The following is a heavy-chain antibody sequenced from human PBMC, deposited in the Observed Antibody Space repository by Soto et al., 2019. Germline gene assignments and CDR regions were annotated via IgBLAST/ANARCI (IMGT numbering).Heavy chain of an antibody. J-gene: IGHJ4*02. CDR3: ARGIGHQPLPQPFDY. CDR1: GFTFSSYA. CDR2: ISYDGSNK. Sequence: GGSLRLSCAASGFTFSSYAMHWVRQAPGKGLEWVAVISYDGSNKYYADSVKGRFTISRDNSKNTLYLQMNSLRAEDTAVYYCARGIGHQPLPQPFDYWGQGTLVTVSS. D-gene: IGHD2-2*01. V-gene: IGHV3-30-3*01.